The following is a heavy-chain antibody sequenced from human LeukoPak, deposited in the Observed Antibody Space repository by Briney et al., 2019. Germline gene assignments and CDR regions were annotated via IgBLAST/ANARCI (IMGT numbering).Heavy chain of an antibody. CDR1: GYTFTSYY. V-gene: IGHV1-46*01. D-gene: IGHD3-22*01. CDR2: INPSGGST. J-gene: IGHJ4*02. Sequence: ASVKVSCKASGYTFTSYYMHWVRQAPGQGLEWIGIINPSGGSTSYAQKFQGRVTMTRDMSTSTVYMELSSLRSEDTAVYYCARGSRYYYDSSGYYYHYWGQGTLVTVSS. CDR3: ARGSRYYYDSSGYYYHY.